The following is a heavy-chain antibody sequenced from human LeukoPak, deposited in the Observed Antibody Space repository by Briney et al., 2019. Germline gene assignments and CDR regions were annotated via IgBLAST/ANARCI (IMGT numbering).Heavy chain of an antibody. CDR1: GFTFSSYG. CDR3: ASEGDSSGYEYFDY. J-gene: IGHJ4*02. D-gene: IGHD3-22*01. Sequence: GGSLRLSCAASGFTFSSYGMHWVRQALGKGPEWVAVIWYDGSNKYYADSVKGRFTISRDNSKNTLYLQMNSLRAEDTAVYYCASEGDSSGYEYFDYWGQGTLVTVSS. CDR2: IWYDGSNK. V-gene: IGHV3-33*01.